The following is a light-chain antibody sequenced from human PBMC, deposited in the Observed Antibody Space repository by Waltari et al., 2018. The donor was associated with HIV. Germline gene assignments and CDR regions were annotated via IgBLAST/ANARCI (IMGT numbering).Light chain of an antibody. V-gene: IGKV4-1*01. Sequence: DVVMTQSPDSLAVSLGERATLNCKSNQSLFYTSDNKNFLAWYQQKAGQRPRLLMYWSSTRASGVPDRFSGSRSETDFTLTITSLQAEDVAIDFCQQYFSVPYTFGQGTKREIK. J-gene: IGKJ2*01. CDR2: WSS. CDR3: QQYFSVPYT. CDR1: QSLFYTSDNKNF.